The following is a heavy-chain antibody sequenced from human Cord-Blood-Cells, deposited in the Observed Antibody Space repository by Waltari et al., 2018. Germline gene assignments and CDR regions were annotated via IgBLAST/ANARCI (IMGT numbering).Heavy chain of an antibody. CDR3: ARHTGGYDFWSGYYAFDI. J-gene: IGHJ3*02. D-gene: IGHD3-3*01. V-gene: IGHV4-39*01. CDR2: IYYSGSP. Sequence: QLQLQESGPGLVKPSETLSLTCTVSGGSISSSSYYWGWIRQPPGKGLEWIGSIYYSGSPYYNPSLKSRVTISVDTSKNQFSLKLSSVTAADTAVYYCARHTGGYDFWSGYYAFDIWGQGTMVTVSS. CDR1: GGSISSSSYY.